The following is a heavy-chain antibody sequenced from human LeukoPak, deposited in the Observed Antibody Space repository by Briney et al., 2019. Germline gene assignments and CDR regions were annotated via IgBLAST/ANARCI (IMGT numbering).Heavy chain of an antibody. V-gene: IGHV4-61*01. Sequence: SETLSLTCTVSGGSVSSGSYYWSWIRQPPGQGLEWIGYIYYSGSTNYNPSLKSRVTISVDTSKNQFSLKLSSVTAADTAVYYCARDSSGYNFDYWGQGTLVTVSS. CDR2: IYYSGST. CDR1: GGSVSSGSYY. J-gene: IGHJ4*02. CDR3: ARDSSGYNFDY. D-gene: IGHD3-22*01.